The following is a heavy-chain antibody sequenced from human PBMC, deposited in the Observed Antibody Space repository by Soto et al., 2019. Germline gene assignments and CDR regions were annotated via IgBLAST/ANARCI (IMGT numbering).Heavy chain of an antibody. Sequence: VGSLRLSCAASGFRFSSHDMSWVRQAPGKGLEWVSAISGSGGSTYYADSVKGRFTISRDNSKNTLYLQMNSLRAEDTAVYYCANRDTSMVTRYYYGMDVWGQGTTVTV. CDR2: ISGSGGST. CDR1: GFRFSSHD. J-gene: IGHJ6*02. V-gene: IGHV3-23*01. CDR3: ANRDTSMVTRYYYGMDV. D-gene: IGHD5-18*01.